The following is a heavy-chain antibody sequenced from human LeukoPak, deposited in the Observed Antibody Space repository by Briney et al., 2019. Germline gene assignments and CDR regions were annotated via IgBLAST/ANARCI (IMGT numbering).Heavy chain of an antibody. CDR2: INEEGSEK. D-gene: IGHD3-10*01. CDR1: GFTFSTYW. CDR3: ARGSLVHYYGSGSYRIRAGFDS. Sequence: PGGSLRLSCAASGFTFSTYWMSWVRQAPGKGLEWVANINEEGSEKNYVDSVKGRFTISRDNAKDSLYLQMNSLRAEDTAVYYCARGSLVHYYGSGSYRIRAGFDSWGQGTLVTVSS. V-gene: IGHV3-7*01. J-gene: IGHJ4*02.